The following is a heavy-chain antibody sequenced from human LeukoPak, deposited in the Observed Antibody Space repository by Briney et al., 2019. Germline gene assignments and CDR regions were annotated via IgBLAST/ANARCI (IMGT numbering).Heavy chain of an antibody. CDR1: GGSISPYF. V-gene: IGHV4-59*01. CDR2: ISYSGST. D-gene: IGHD3-10*01. CDR3: ARDDYRGVTNFDP. J-gene: IGHJ5*02. Sequence: SETLSLTCTVSGGSISPYFWSWIRQPPGKGLEWIGYISYSGSTNYNPSLKSRVTISVDTSTNQFSLQLSSVTAADTAVYYCARDDYRGVTNFDPWGPGTLVTVSS.